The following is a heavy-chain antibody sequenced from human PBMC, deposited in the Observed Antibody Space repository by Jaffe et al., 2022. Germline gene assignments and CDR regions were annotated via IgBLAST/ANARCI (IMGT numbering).Heavy chain of an antibody. CDR1: GFTFSSYG. CDR3: AKDHYSNYRHY. V-gene: IGHV3-30*18. Sequence: QVQLVESGGGVVQPGRSLRLSCAASGFTFSSYGMHWVRQAPGKGLEWVAVISYDGSNKYYADSVKGRFTISRDNSKNTLYLQMNSLRAEDTAVYYCAKDHYSNYRHYWGQGTLVTVSS. D-gene: IGHD4-4*01. CDR2: ISYDGSNK. J-gene: IGHJ4*02.